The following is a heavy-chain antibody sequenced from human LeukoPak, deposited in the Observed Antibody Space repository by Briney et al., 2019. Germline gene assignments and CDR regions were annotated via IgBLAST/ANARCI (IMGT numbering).Heavy chain of an antibody. CDR1: GYTFTGYY. D-gene: IGHD1-26*01. V-gene: IGHV1-2*02. CDR2: INPNSGGT. Sequence: ASVKVSCKASGYTFTGYYMHWVRQAPGQGLEWMGWINPNSGGTNYAQKFQGRVTMTRDTSISTAYMELSRLRSDDTAVYYCARKGELLHWGYYYYYMDVWGKGTTVTVSS. CDR3: ARKGELLHWGYYYYYMDV. J-gene: IGHJ6*03.